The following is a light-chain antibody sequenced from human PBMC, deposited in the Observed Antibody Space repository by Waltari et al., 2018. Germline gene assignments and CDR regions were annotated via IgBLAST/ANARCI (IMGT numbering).Light chain of an antibody. CDR3: QQRSDRPPVS. J-gene: IGKJ2*03. CDR1: QSVGTY. CDR2: AAS. Sequence: EIVLTQSPATLSLSPGERATLSCRASQSVGTYLAWYQQKPGQAPRLLIYAASNRATGIPARFSGRGSGTDFTLTISNLEPGDSAVYYCQQRSDRPPVSFGQGTRLQIK. V-gene: IGKV3-11*01.